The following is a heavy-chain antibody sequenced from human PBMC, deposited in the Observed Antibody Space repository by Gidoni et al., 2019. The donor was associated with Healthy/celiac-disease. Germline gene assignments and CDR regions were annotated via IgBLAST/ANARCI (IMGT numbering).Heavy chain of an antibody. J-gene: IGHJ5*02. V-gene: IGHV2-26*01. D-gene: IGHD3-3*01. CDR1: GFSPSNSRLG. Sequence: QVTLKESGPVLVKPTETLTLTCTVSGFSPSNSRLGVSWIRQPPGKALEWLAHIFSNDEKSYSTSLKSRLTISKDTSKSQVVLTMTNMDPVDTATYYCARGPDFWSGYGVAPSPFDPWGQGTLVTVSS. CDR3: ARGPDFWSGYGVAPSPFDP. CDR2: IFSNDEK.